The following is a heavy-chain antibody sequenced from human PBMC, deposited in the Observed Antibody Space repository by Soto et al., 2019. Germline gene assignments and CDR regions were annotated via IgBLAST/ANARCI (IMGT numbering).Heavy chain of an antibody. D-gene: IGHD3-16*01. CDR3: ARQTGVFGHYFDY. CDR1: GGSISSSSYY. J-gene: IGHJ4*02. Sequence: QLRLQEAGPGLVKPSETLSLTSTVSGGSISSSSYYWGWIRQPPGKGPEWIGAIYYNGNTYYNPSLKSRVTMSVDTSKNQFSRKLSSAAAADTAMYYCARQTGVFGHYFDYWGQGTLVTVSS. CDR2: IYYNGNT. V-gene: IGHV4-39*01.